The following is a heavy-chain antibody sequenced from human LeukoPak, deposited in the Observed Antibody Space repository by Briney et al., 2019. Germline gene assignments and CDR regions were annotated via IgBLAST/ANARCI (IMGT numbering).Heavy chain of an antibody. CDR1: GFTFSNHA. CDR2: ISASGDDT. Sequence: PGGSLRLSCAVSGFTFSNHAMNWVRQAPGKGLEWVSIISASGDDTKDADSVKGRFTISRDNSKNTLYLQMNSLRAEDTAVYYCARDGDYVRGTREFWGQGTLVTVSS. J-gene: IGHJ4*02. V-gene: IGHV3-23*01. D-gene: IGHD3-10*02. CDR3: ARDGDYVRGTREF.